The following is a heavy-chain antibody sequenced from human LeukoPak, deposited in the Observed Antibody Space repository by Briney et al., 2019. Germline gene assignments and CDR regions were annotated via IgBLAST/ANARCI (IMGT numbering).Heavy chain of an antibody. CDR2: ITGSGGNT. CDR1: GFTFSSYA. J-gene: IGHJ4*02. CDR3: ARWVESSRWFYFDY. Sequence: PGGSLRLSCAASGFTFSSYAMSWVRQAPGKGLGWVSAITGSGGNTYYADSVKGRFTISRDNSKNTLYLQMNSLRGEDTAVYYCARWVESSRWFYFDYWGQGTLVTVSS. D-gene: IGHD6-13*01. V-gene: IGHV3-23*01.